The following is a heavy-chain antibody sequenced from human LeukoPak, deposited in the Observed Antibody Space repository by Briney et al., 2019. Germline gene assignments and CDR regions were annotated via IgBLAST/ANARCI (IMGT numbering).Heavy chain of an antibody. J-gene: IGHJ4*02. CDR2: MNPNSGNT. Sequence: ASVKVSCKASGYTFTSYDIHWVRQATGQGLEWMGWMNPNSGNTGYAQKFQGRVTMTRNTSISTAYMELSSLRSEDTAVYYCARVTYYYDSSGHYSFDYWGQGTLVTVSS. V-gene: IGHV1-8*01. D-gene: IGHD3-22*01. CDR1: GYTFTSYD. CDR3: ARVTYYYDSSGHYSFDY.